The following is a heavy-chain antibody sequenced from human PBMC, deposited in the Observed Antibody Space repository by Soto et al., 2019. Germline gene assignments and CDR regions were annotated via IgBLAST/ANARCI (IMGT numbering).Heavy chain of an antibody. CDR1: GYTFTSYD. J-gene: IGHJ5*02. Sequence: ASVKVSCKASGYTFTSYDINWVRQATGQGLEWMGWMNPNSGNTGYAQKFQGRVTMTRNTSISTAYMELSSLRSEDTAMYYCARCPRGGWWFDPWGQGTLVTVSS. D-gene: IGHD3-16*01. CDR3: ARCPRGGWWFDP. CDR2: MNPNSGNT. V-gene: IGHV1-8*01.